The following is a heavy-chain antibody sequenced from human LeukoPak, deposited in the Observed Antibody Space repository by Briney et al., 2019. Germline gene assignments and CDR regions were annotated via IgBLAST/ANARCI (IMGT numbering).Heavy chain of an antibody. J-gene: IGHJ4*02. CDR1: GGSFSGYY. CDR3: ARTGKSNGFWSGYYRVYFDY. Sequence: SETLSLTCAVYGGSFSGYYWSWIRQPPGKGLEWIGEINHSGSTNYNPSLKSRVTISVDTSKNQFSLKLSSVTAADTAVYYCARTGKSNGFWSGYYRVYFDYWGQGTLVTVSS. V-gene: IGHV4-34*01. D-gene: IGHD3-3*01. CDR2: INHSGST.